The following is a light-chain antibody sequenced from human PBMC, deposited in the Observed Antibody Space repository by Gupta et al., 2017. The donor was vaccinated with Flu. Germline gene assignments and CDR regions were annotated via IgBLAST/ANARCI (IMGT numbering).Light chain of an antibody. CDR3: QQYNNWPPWT. V-gene: IGKV3-15*01. CDR1: QSVSSS. CDR2: GAS. Sequence: EVVMTQSPATLSVSPGERATFSCRASQSVSSSLAWYQQKPGQAPRLLIYGASTRATGIPARFSGSGSGTEFILTISSLQSEDVATYYCQQYNNWPPWTFGQGTKVEIK. J-gene: IGKJ1*01.